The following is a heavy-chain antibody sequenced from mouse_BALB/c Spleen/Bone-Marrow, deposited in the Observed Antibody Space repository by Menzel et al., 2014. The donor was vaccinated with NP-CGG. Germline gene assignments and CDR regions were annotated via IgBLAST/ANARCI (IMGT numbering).Heavy chain of an antibody. CDR3: ARLNYYGNLFV. V-gene: IGHV4-1*02. D-gene: IGHD1-1*01. CDR1: GFDFSRYW. Sequence: EVQLQESGGGLVQPGGSLKLSCAASGFDFSRYWMSWVRQAPGKGLEWIGEINPDSSTINYTPSLKDKFIISRDNAKNTLYLQMSKVRSEDAALYYCARLNYYGNLFVWGAGTTVTVSS. J-gene: IGHJ1*01. CDR2: INPDSSTI.